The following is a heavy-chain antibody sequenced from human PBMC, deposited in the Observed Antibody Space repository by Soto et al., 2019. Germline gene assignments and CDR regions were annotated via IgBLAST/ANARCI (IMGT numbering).Heavy chain of an antibody. J-gene: IGHJ4*02. CDR3: ARGGRYSSSSDLTY. V-gene: IGHV1-18*04. CDR2: ISADSGDT. D-gene: IGHD6-6*01. CDR1: GYTFTNYG. Sequence: QVQLVQSGPEVNKPGASVKVSCTPSGYTFTNYGVNWVRQAPGQGLEWMGWISADSGDTKYAQKFQGRVTMTTDTSTRTAYMELRSLRFDDSAVYYCARGGRYSSSSDLTYWGQGTLVTVSS.